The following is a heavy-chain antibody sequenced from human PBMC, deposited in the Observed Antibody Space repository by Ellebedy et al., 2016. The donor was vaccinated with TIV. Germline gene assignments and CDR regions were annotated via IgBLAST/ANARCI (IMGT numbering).Heavy chain of an antibody. D-gene: IGHD3-3*01. CDR1: GGTFSSYA. CDR2: IIPIFGTA. V-gene: IGHV1-69*13. CDR3: ARDPANYDFWSGYWDV. Sequence: SVKVSCXASGGTFSSYAISWVRQAPGQGLEWMGGIIPIFGTANYAQKFQGRVTITADESTSTAYMELSSLRSEDTAVYYCARDPANYDFWSGYWDVWGQGTTVTVSS. J-gene: IGHJ6*02.